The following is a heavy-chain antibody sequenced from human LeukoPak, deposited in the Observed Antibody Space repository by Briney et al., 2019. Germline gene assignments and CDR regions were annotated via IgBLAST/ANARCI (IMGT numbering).Heavy chain of an antibody. V-gene: IGHV3-53*01. J-gene: IGHJ4*02. CDR3: ARDGGGALGY. Sequence: GGSLRLSCAASGFSVSSNYMNWVRQAPGKGLEWVSVINPGGGTNYADSVKGRFTISRDNSKNTLYLQMNSLRAEDTALYYCARDGGGALGYWRQGTLLTVSS. CDR1: GFSVSSNY. D-gene: IGHD3-16*01. CDR2: INPGGGT.